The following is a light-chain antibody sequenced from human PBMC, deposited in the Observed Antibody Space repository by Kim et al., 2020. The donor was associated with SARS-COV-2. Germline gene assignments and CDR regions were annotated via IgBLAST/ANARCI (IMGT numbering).Light chain of an antibody. CDR1: QSVVSTN. Sequence: VVLTQSPAILSLSPGERSTLSCRASQSVVSTNLAWYQQTPGQAPRLLIYGASNRATGISDRFSGSGSETDFTLTISRLEPEDFAVYYGKLSSSSLWTFGQGTKVGIK. CDR3: KLSSSSLWT. V-gene: IGKV3-20*01. J-gene: IGKJ1*01. CDR2: GAS.